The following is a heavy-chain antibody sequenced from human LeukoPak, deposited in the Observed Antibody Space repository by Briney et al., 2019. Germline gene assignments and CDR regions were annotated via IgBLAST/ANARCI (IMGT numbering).Heavy chain of an antibody. CDR1: GGSISSSSYY. CDR2: IYYSGST. J-gene: IGHJ5*02. Sequence: SETLSLTCTVSGGSISSSSYYWGWIRQPPGKGLEWIGNIYYSGSTYYNPSLKSRVTISVDTSNNQFSLKLSSVTAADTAVYYCARVVVPGWFDPWGQGTLVTVSS. CDR3: ARVVVPGWFDP. D-gene: IGHD2-15*01. V-gene: IGHV4-39*07.